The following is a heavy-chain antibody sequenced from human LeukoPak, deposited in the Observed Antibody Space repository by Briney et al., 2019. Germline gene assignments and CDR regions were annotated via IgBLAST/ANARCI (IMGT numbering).Heavy chain of an antibody. CDR3: ARERIGYYFDY. Sequence: SETLSLTCTVSGYPINNAYYWVWIRQPPGKGLEWIGSIYHSGSTYYNPSLKSRVTISVDTSKNQFSLKLSSVTAADTAVYYCARERIGYYFDYWGQGTLVTVSS. CDR2: IYHSGST. CDR1: GYPINNAYY. J-gene: IGHJ4*02. V-gene: IGHV4-38-2*02. D-gene: IGHD1-26*01.